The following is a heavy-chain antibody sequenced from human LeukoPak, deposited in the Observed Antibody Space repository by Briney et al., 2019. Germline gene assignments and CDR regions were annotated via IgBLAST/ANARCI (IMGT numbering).Heavy chain of an antibody. Sequence: PSETLSLTCTVSGGSISSGSYYWSWIRQPAGKGLEWIGRIYTSGSTNYNPSLKSRVTISVDTSKNQFSLKLSSVTAADTAVYYCARDGAGGDSSGYFMRSNWFDPWGQGTLVTVSS. CDR1: GGSISSGSYY. CDR3: ARDGAGGDSSGYFMRSNWFDP. D-gene: IGHD3-22*01. V-gene: IGHV4-61*02. J-gene: IGHJ5*02. CDR2: IYTSGST.